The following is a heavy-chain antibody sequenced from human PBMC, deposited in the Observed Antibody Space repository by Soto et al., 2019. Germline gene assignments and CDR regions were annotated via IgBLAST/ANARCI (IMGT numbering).Heavy chain of an antibody. Sequence: GGSLRLSCAASGFTFSSYGMHWVRQAPGKGLEWVAVIWYDGSNKYYADSVKGRFTISRDNSKNTLYLQMNSLRAEDTAVYYCARSGDYYGDYVFYYYYMDVWGKGTTVTVSS. CDR1: GFTFSSYG. J-gene: IGHJ6*03. CDR3: ARSGDYYGDYVFYYYYMDV. D-gene: IGHD4-17*01. CDR2: IWYDGSNK. V-gene: IGHV3-33*01.